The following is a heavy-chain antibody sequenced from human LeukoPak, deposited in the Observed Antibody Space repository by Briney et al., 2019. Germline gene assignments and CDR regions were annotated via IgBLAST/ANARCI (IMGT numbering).Heavy chain of an antibody. V-gene: IGHV3-23*01. CDR2: ISGSGGTT. Sequence: PGGSLTLSCAASGFAFSSYAMTWVRQAPGKGLEGVSAISGSGGTTYSADSVRGRFTISRDNAKNTLYLEMNSLSHDDTAVYYCARGVEPLADNTLEYWGQGTLVTVSS. D-gene: IGHD1-14*01. CDR3: ARGVEPLADNTLEY. CDR1: GFAFSSYA. J-gene: IGHJ4*02.